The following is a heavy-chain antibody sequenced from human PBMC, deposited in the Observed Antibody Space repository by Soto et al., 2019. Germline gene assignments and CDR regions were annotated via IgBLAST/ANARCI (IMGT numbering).Heavy chain of an antibody. V-gene: IGHV3-48*04. CDR2: ISSSSSTI. J-gene: IGHJ4*02. CDR1: GFTFSSYS. Sequence: GGSLRLSCAASGFTFSSYSMNWVRQAPGKGLEWVSYISSSSSTIYYADSVKGRFTISRDNSKNSLYLQMNSLRTEDTALYYCAKGVEYYDFWSGYLDYWGQGTLVTVSS. CDR3: AKGVEYYDFWSGYLDY. D-gene: IGHD3-3*01.